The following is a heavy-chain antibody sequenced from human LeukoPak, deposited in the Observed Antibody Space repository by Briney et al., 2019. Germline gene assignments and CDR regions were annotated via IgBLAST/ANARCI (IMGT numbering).Heavy chain of an antibody. D-gene: IGHD3-9*01. J-gene: IGHJ5*02. CDR3: AGYDILTGYRP. V-gene: IGHV3-30*02. CDR2: IRSDGSNK. CDR1: GFTFSNYA. Sequence: GGSLRLSCAASGFTFSNYAMHWVRQAPGKGLEWVAFIRSDGSNKYYANSVKGRFTISRDNSKNTLYLQMNSLRAEDTAVYYCAGYDILTGYRPWGQGTLVTVSS.